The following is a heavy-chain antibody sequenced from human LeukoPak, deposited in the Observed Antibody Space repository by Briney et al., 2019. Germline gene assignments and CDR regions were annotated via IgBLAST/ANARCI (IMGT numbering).Heavy chain of an antibody. Sequence: SGSLSLTCTVSGGSVSSASYYWSWIRQPPGMGLEWIGYIHYGGVTNYNPSLKSRITISVDTSKNQFSLKLSSVTAADTAVYYCASEEVNWGQGTLVTLSS. D-gene: IGHD4-11*01. CDR3: ASEEVN. V-gene: IGHV4-61*01. J-gene: IGHJ4*02. CDR2: IHYGGVT. CDR1: GGSVSSASYY.